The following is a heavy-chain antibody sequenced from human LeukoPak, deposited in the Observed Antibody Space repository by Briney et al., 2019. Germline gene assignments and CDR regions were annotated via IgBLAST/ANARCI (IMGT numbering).Heavy chain of an antibody. CDR3: ARHHSSGWTRDAFDI. V-gene: IGHV5-51*01. CDR1: RDSFTNYW. CDR2: IFPSDSDT. D-gene: IGHD6-19*01. J-gene: IGHJ3*02. Sequence: PGESLKISCKGSRDSFTNYWIGWVRQMPGKGLEWMGIIFPSDSDTRYSPSFQGQVTISADKSISTAYLQWSSLKASDTAMYYCARHHSSGWTRDAFDIWGQGTMVTVSS.